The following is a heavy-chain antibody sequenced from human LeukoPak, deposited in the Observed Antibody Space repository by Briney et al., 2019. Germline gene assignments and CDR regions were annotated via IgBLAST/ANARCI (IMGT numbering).Heavy chain of an antibody. CDR3: ARDGTTENYYYYGMDV. CDR1: GGTFSSYA. D-gene: IGHD4-11*01. Sequence: GASVKVSCKASGGTFSSYAISWVRQAPGQGLEWMGGIIPIFGTANYAQKFQGRVTITADESTSTAYMELSSLRSDDTAVYYCARDGTTENYYYYGMDVWGQGTTVTVSS. V-gene: IGHV1-69*13. CDR2: IIPIFGTA. J-gene: IGHJ6*02.